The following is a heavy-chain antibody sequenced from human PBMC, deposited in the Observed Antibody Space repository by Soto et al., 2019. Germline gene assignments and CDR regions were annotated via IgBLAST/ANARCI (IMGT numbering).Heavy chain of an antibody. CDR3: ANDMGYDMMPGHDTYWDFDL. V-gene: IGHV3-23*01. Sequence: EVHLSESGGRLVQPGGSLRLSCAASGFTFSGYGMNWVRQAPGKGLEWVAGISGSGGRPFHVDSVKGRFTISRDNSNNTLYLQMNSLIAEGTPGYFCANDMGYDMMPGHDTYWDFDLWGRGTLVTVSS. D-gene: IGHD3-9*01. J-gene: IGHJ2*01. CDR1: GFTFSGYG. CDR2: ISGSGGRP.